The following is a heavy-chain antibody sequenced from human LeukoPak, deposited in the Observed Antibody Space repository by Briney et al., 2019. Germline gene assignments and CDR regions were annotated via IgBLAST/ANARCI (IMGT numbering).Heavy chain of an antibody. Sequence: GRSLRLSCAASGFSFSSYAMHWVRQAPGKGLEWVAVISYDGSNKYSADSVKGRFIISRDNSKNTLYLQMNSLRAEDTAVYYCAKDGGFYDSGAYYDYWGQGTLVTVSS. D-gene: IGHD3-22*01. CDR3: AKDGGFYDSGAYYDY. J-gene: IGHJ4*02. CDR1: GFSFSSYA. V-gene: IGHV3-30-3*01. CDR2: ISYDGSNK.